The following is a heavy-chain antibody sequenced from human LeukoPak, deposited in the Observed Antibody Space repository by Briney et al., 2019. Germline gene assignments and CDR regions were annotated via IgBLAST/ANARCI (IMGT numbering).Heavy chain of an antibody. D-gene: IGHD2-2*01. Sequence: GGSLRLSCAASGSTFISAWMSWVRQAPGKGLEWVGRIKSKTDGATADYGAPVRGRFTISRDDSSDTLYLELNSLKAKDTAVYYCLTHSGCTTSSCYRANWGQGTLVTVSS. J-gene: IGHJ4*02. CDR3: LTHSGCTTSSCYRAN. CDR1: GSTFISAW. V-gene: IGHV3-15*01. CDR2: IKSKTDGATA.